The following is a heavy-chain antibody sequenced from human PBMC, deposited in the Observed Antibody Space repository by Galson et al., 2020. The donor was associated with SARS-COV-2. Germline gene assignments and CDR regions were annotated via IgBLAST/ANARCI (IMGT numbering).Heavy chain of an antibody. J-gene: IGHJ4*02. V-gene: IGHV3-48*02. Sequence: GESLKISCVASGITFSSYAMNWVRQGPGKGLEWISYISGNGGTTRNADSVTGRFSISRDNAKNSLFLEMNSLRHEDTAMYYCATGGSGNFFYWGQGILVSVSS. D-gene: IGHD3-10*01. CDR1: GITFSSYA. CDR3: ATGGSGNFFY. CDR2: ISGNGGTT.